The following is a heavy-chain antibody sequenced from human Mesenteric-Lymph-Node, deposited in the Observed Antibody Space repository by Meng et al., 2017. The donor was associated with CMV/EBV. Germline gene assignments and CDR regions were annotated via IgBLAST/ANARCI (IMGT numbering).Heavy chain of an antibody. V-gene: IGHV1-69*05. J-gene: IGHJ4*02. CDR3: ARATLTSGYYTAPDY. CDR2: IIPIFGTA. Sequence: SVKVSCKASGGTFSSYAIIWVRQAPGQGLEWMGGIIPIFGTANYAQKFQGRVTITTDESTSTAYMELSSLRSEDTAAYYCARATLTSGYYTAPDYWGQGTLVTVSS. D-gene: IGHD3-3*01. CDR1: GGTFSSYA.